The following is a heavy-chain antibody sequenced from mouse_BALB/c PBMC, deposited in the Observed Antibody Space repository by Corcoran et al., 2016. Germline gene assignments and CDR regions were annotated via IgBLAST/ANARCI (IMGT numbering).Heavy chain of an antibody. Sequence: EVQQQQAGAELEKPGASVKLSCTASGFNIKDTYMHWVKQRPEQGLEWSGRIDPANGNTKYDPKSQGEATIPADTSSNTAYLQLSSLTSEDTAVYYGARWDWYFDVWGAGTTVTVSS. J-gene: IGHJ1*01. CDR3: ARWDWYFDV. V-gene: IGHV14-3*02. CDR2: IDPANGNT. CDR1: GFNIKDTY.